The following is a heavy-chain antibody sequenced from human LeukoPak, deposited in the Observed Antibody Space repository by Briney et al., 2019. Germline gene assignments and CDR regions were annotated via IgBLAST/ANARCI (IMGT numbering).Heavy chain of an antibody. Sequence: PGGSLRLSCAVSGFTFNTYFMHWVRQSPGKGLVWVSSISSSSSYIYYADSVKGRFTISRDNAKNSLYLQMNSLKTEDTAVYYCARGGYGGSSSSRDYYFDYWGQGTLVTVSS. CDR2: ISSSSSYI. CDR1: GFTFNTYF. D-gene: IGHD4/OR15-4a*01. V-gene: IGHV3-21*04. J-gene: IGHJ4*02. CDR3: ARGGYGGSSSSRDYYFDY.